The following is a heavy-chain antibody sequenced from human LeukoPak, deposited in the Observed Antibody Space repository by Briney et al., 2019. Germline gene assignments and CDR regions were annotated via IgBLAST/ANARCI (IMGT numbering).Heavy chain of an antibody. Sequence: GGSLRLSCAVSRFSFSSFNMHWVRQAPGKGLEWVSYISPSSDHIDYADFVKGRFTISRDNSKSTLYLQMNSLRAEDTAVYYCAKVRWDNSGWYYLDYWGQGTLVTVSS. CDR3: AKVRWDNSGWYYLDY. CDR2: ISPSSDHI. J-gene: IGHJ4*02. CDR1: RFSFSSFN. D-gene: IGHD6-19*01. V-gene: IGHV3-48*01.